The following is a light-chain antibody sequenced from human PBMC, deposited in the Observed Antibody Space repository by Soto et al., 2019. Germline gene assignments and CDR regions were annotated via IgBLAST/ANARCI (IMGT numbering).Light chain of an antibody. J-gene: IGLJ2*01. CDR1: SSNIGTNT. Sequence: QLVLTQPPSASGTPGQRVTISCSGSSSNIGTNTVSWYQQLPGTAPKLLIYNHNQRPSGVPDRFSASKSGPSASLAISGLQSGDEADYYCVTWDDSLNGVVFGGGTKLTVL. CDR2: NHN. V-gene: IGLV1-44*01. CDR3: VTWDDSLNGVV.